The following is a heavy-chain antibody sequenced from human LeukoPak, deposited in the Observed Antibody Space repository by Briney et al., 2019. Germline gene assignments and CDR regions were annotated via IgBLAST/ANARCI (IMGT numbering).Heavy chain of an antibody. J-gene: IGHJ4*02. Sequence: PGGSLRLSCVASEFTFSAYSMNWLRQAPGKGPEWVSSISSSSRYRYHADSVKGRFTVSRDNAKNSLYLQMNSLRAEDTAVYYCARASPVGVTIRLGSVDWGQGTLVTVSS. D-gene: IGHD2-21*02. CDR2: ISSSSRYR. CDR3: ARASPVGVTIRLGSVD. CDR1: EFTFSAYS. V-gene: IGHV3-21*01.